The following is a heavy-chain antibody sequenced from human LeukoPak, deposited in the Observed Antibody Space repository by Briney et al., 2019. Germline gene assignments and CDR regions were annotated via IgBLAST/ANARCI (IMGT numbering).Heavy chain of an antibody. Sequence: PGGSLRLSCAASGFTFSSYGMHWVRQAPGKGLEWVAFIRYDGSNKYYADSVKGRFTISRDNAKNSLYLQMNSLRAEDTAVYYCARRQVGGFGEFYDYWGQGTLVTVSS. J-gene: IGHJ4*02. CDR1: GFTFSSYG. D-gene: IGHD3-10*01. V-gene: IGHV3-30*02. CDR2: IRYDGSNK. CDR3: ARRQVGGFGEFYDY.